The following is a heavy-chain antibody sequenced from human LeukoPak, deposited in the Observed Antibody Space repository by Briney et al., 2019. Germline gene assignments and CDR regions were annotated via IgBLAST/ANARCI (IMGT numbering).Heavy chain of an antibody. D-gene: IGHD5-18*01. Sequence: GGSLRLSCAASGFTFSSYWLTWVRQAPGKGLEWVANINQDGSENYYVDSVKGRFTISRDNAKNSLYLQMNSLRAEDTAVYYCASVNTAMADRNFDYWGQGTLVTVSS. CDR2: INQDGSEN. CDR3: ASVNTAMADRNFDY. CDR1: GFTFSSYW. V-gene: IGHV3-7*01. J-gene: IGHJ4*02.